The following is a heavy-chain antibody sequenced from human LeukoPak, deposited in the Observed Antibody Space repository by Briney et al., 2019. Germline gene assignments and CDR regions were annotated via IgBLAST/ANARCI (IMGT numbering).Heavy chain of an antibody. Sequence: GSSVKASCKASGGTFSSYAISWVRQAPGQGLEWMGRIIPIFGTANYAQKFQGRVTITTDESTSTAYMELSSLRSEDTAVYYCARGARDLRFWGTGGYWGQGTLVTVSS. CDR1: GGTFSSYA. J-gene: IGHJ4*02. D-gene: IGHD3-3*01. CDR2: IIPIFGTA. V-gene: IGHV1-69*05. CDR3: ARGARDLRFWGTGGY.